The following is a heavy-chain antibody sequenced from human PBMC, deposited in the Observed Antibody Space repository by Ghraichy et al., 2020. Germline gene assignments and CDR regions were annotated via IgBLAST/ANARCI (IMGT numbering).Heavy chain of an antibody. V-gene: IGHV4-30-4*01. D-gene: IGHD3-3*01. CDR2: IYNSGST. CDR1: GGSITSGDYF. J-gene: IGHJ4*02. Sequence: SETLSLTCTVSGGSITSGDYFWSWVRQSPGQGLEWIGYIYNSGSTYYRPSLKSRVTLSIATSKNQFSLNLSSVTAADTAVYYCARGRGEVLRFLEWFDYWGQGALVTVSS. CDR3: ARGRGEVLRFLEWFDY.